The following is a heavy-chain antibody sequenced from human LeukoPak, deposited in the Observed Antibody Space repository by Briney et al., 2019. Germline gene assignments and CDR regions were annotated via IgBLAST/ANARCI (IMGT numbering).Heavy chain of an antibody. CDR1: GFTVSSNY. J-gene: IGHJ4*02. V-gene: IGHV3-66*03. D-gene: IGHD3-22*01. CDR3: AKDSVYYYDSSGFDY. Sequence: GGSLRLSCAASGFTVSSNYMSWVRQAPGKGLEWVSVIYSCGSTYYADSVKGRFTISRDNSKNTLYLQMNSLRAEDTAVYYCAKDSVYYYDSSGFDYWGQGTLVTVSS. CDR2: IYSCGST.